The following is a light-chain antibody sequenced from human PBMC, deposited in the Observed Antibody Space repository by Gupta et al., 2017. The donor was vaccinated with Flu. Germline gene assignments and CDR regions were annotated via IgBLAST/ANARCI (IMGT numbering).Light chain of an antibody. CDR3: SSYTSSITYV. V-gene: IGLV2-14*01. J-gene: IGLJ1*01. CDR2: QVS. Sequence: QSALTQPASVSGSPGQSITIPCPGTSSDVGGYDYVAWCQQHPGKAPKLIIFQVSNRPSGVSNRFSGSKSGNTASLTISGLQAEDEADYYCSSYTSSITYVFGTGTKVAVL. CDR1: SSDVGGYDY.